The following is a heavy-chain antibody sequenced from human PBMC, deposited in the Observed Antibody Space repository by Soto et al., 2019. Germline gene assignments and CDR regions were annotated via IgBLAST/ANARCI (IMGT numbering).Heavy chain of an antibody. J-gene: IGHJ4*02. CDR2: IYYSGGT. V-gene: IGHV4-39*07. D-gene: IGHD6-13*01. CDR1: GGYIASSLYY. Sequence: SETLSLTCTVSGGYIASSLYYWGWVRQSPGKGLEWIESIYYSGGTHYNPSLKSRVTVSVDTSKNQFSLKLSSVTAADTAVYYCASSHAGAHITAAVHWGQGTLVTVS. CDR3: ASSHAGAHITAAVH.